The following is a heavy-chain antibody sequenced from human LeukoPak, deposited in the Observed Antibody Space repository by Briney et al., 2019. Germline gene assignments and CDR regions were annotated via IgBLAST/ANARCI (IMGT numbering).Heavy chain of an antibody. Sequence: PSETLSLTSVVSGGSISSSNWWSWVRQPPGKGLEWIGEIYHSGSTNYNPSLKSRVTISVDKSKNQFSLKLSSVTAADTAVYYCARDGLYDSAFRSYAMDVWGQGSTVTVSS. CDR1: GGSISSSNW. CDR2: IYHSGST. J-gene: IGHJ6*01. D-gene: IGHD3-16*01. CDR3: ARDGLYDSAFRSYAMDV. V-gene: IGHV4-4*02.